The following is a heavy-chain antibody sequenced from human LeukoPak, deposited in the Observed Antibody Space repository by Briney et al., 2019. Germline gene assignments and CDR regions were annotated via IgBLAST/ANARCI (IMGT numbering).Heavy chain of an antibody. J-gene: IGHJ5*02. V-gene: IGHV1-18*01. Sequence: ASVKVSCKASGYTFTSYGIGWVRQAPRQGLEWMGWISAYNGNTNYAQKLQGRVTMTTDTSTSTAYMELRSLRSDDTAVYYCARGFSSSWGHNWFDPWGQGTLVTVSS. CDR1: GYTFTSYG. CDR3: ARGFSSSWGHNWFDP. D-gene: IGHD6-13*01. CDR2: ISAYNGNT.